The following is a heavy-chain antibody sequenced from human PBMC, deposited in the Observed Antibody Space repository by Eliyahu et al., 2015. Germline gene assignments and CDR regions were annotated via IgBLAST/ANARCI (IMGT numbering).Heavy chain of an antibody. CDR2: IYYSGST. J-gene: IGHJ4*02. CDR3: GRRGWELRKGHFDC. V-gene: IGHV4-39*01. D-gene: IGHD1-26*01. Sequence: QLQLQESGPGLVKPSETLFLTCIVXGGSXNSGSYYWXWNRXPPGKGLEWXGSIYYSGSTYYNSSLKSRVTISVATSKNQFSLNLSSVTAADTAVYYCGRRGWELRKGHFDCWGQGALVTVSS. CDR1: GGSXNSGSYY.